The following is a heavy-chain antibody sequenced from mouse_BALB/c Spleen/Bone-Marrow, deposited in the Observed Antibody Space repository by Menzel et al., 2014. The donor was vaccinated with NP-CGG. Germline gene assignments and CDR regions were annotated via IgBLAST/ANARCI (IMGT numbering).Heavy chain of an antibody. CDR2: ISNGGGNT. J-gene: IGHJ3*01. V-gene: IGHV5-12*02. CDR3: TRHDYRYDAWFAY. Sequence: EVQGVESGGGLVQPGGSLKLSCATSGFTFSDYYMYWVRQTPEKRQEWVASISNGGGNTYYPDTLKGRFTISRDNAKNTLYLQMSRLKSEDTAIYYCTRHDYRYDAWFAYRGQGTLVTVSA. CDR1: GFTFSDYY. D-gene: IGHD2-14*01.